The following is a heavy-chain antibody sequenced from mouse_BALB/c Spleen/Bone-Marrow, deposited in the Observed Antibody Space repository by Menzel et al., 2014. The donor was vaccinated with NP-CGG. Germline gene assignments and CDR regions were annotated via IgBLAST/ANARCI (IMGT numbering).Heavy chain of an antibody. V-gene: IGHV1-80*01. CDR1: GYPFXSYW. CDR2: IYPGDGET. Sequence: QVQLQQSGAELVRPGSSVKISCKASGYPFXSYWMNWVKQRPGQGLEWIGQIYPGDGETNYNGKFKGNATLTADKSSSTAYMQLISLTAEDSAVYFCARKYGDSWGQGTTLTVSS. CDR3: ARKYGDS. J-gene: IGHJ2*01. D-gene: IGHD2-10*02.